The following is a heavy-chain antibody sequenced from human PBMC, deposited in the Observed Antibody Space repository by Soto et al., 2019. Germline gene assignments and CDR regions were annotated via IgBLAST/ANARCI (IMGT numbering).Heavy chain of an antibody. J-gene: IGHJ4*02. CDR2: INHSGST. CDR1: GGSFSGYY. CDR3: ARVTRLWFEYY. V-gene: IGHV4-34*01. D-gene: IGHD3-10*01. Sequence: QVQLQQWGAGLLKPSETLSLTCAVYGGSFSGYYWSWIRQPPGKGLEWIGEINHSGSTNYNPSLNSRVTISVDTSKNQFYLKLSAVPAADTAVYYCARVTRLWFEYYWGQGTLVTVSS.